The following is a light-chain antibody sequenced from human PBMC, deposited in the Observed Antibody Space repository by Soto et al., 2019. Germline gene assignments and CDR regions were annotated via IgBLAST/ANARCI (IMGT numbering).Light chain of an antibody. J-gene: IGLJ2*01. CDR2: EVT. V-gene: IGLV2-14*01. CDR3: SSYTSDTTVV. CDR1: SGDVGGYDY. Sequence: QSALTQPASVSGSPGQSITISCTGTSGDVGGYDYVSWYQHHPGKVPKLMIFEVTNRPSGVSYRFSGSKSGNTASLTISGLQAEDEADYYCSSYTSDTTVVFGGGTQLTV.